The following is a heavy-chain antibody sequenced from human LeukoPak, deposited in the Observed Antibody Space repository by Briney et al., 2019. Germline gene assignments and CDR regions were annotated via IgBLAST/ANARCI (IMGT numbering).Heavy chain of an antibody. CDR1: GFTFSSYG. CDR2: ISYDGSNK. D-gene: IGHD3-10*01. V-gene: IGHV3-30*18. Sequence: GRSLRLSCAASGFTFSSYGMHWVRQAPGKGLEWVAVISYDGSNKYYADSVKGRFTISRDNSKSTLYLQMNSLRAEDTAVYHCAKDLRWFRELLKSDYFDYWGQGTLVTVSS. J-gene: IGHJ4*02. CDR3: AKDLRWFRELLKSDYFDY.